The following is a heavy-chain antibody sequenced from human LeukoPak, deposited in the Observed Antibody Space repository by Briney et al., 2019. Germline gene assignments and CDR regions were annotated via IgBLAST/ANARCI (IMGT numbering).Heavy chain of an antibody. Sequence: ATVKVSCKASGYTFTSYYMRWVRQAPGQGLEWMGIINPSGGSTSYAQKFQGRVTMTKDTSASTVYMELSSLRSEDTAVYYCARAMVRGVNWFDPWGQGTLVTVSS. J-gene: IGHJ5*02. CDR3: ARAMVRGVNWFDP. V-gene: IGHV1-46*01. D-gene: IGHD3-10*01. CDR1: GYTFTSYY. CDR2: INPSGGST.